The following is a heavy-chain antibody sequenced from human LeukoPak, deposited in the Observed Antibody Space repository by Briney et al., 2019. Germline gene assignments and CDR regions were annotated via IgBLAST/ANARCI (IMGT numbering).Heavy chain of an antibody. J-gene: IGHJ4*02. Sequence: GGSLRLSCAASGFTVSSNYMSWVRQAPGKGLEWVSVIYSGGSTCYADSVKGRFTISRDNSKNTLYLQMNSLRAEDTAVYYCARAGITMVRGVNNWGQGTLVTVSS. D-gene: IGHD3-10*01. V-gene: IGHV3-66*01. CDR1: GFTVSSNY. CDR2: IYSGGST. CDR3: ARAGITMVRGVNN.